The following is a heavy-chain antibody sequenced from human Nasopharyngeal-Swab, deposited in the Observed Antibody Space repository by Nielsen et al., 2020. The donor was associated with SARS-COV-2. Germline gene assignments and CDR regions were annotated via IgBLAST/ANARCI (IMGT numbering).Heavy chain of an antibody. CDR1: GFTVSSNY. J-gene: IGHJ4*02. CDR2: IYSGGST. V-gene: IGHV3-53*01. D-gene: IGHD2-15*01. Sequence: GESLKISCAASGFTVSSNYMSWVRQAPGKGLEWVSVIYSGGSTYYADSVKGRFTISRDNSKNTLYLQINSLRAEDTAVYYCARATPTYSGGDFDYWGQGTLVTVSS. CDR3: ARATPTYSGGDFDY.